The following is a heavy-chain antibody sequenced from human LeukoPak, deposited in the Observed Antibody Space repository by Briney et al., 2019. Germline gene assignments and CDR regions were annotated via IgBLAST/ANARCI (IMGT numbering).Heavy chain of an antibody. J-gene: IGHJ4*02. CDR1: GGSISGFS. Sequence: PSETLSLTFTVSGGSISGFSWSWIRQPAGKGLEWIGRIYTSGSTNYNPSLKSRVTISVDTSKNQFSLKLSSVTAADTAVYYCARHGRFLEWLCDYWGQGTLVTVSS. CDR2: IYTSGST. V-gene: IGHV4-4*07. D-gene: IGHD3-3*01. CDR3: ARHGRFLEWLCDY.